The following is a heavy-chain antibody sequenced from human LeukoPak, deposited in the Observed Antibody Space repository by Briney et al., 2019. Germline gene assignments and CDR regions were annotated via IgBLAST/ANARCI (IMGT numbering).Heavy chain of an antibody. CDR3: ASPVGYCSSTSCYGGRVRYYYGMDV. D-gene: IGHD2-2*01. Sequence: SVKVSCKASGGTFSSYAISWVRQAPGQGLEWMGRIIPILGIANYAQKSQGRVTITADKSTSTAYMELSSLRSEDTAVYYCASPVGYCSSTSCYGGRVRYYYGMDVWGQGTTVTVSS. CDR2: IIPILGIA. J-gene: IGHJ6*02. CDR1: GGTFSSYA. V-gene: IGHV1-69*04.